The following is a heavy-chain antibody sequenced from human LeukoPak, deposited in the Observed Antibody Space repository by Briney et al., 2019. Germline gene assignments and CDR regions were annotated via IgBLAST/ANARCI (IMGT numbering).Heavy chain of an antibody. V-gene: IGHV1-8*01. J-gene: IGHJ6*02. Sequence: ASVKVSCKASGYTFTSYDINWVRQATGQGLEWMGWMNPNSGNTGYAQKFQGRVTMTRNTSISTAYMELSSLRSEDTAVYYCASRSYDFWSGYFSAVYYYGMDVWGQGTTVTVSS. CDR1: GYTFTSYD. CDR3: ASRSYDFWSGYFSAVYYYGMDV. CDR2: MNPNSGNT. D-gene: IGHD3-3*01.